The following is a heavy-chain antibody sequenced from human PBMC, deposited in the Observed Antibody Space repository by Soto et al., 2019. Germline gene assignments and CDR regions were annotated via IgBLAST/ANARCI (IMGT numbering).Heavy chain of an antibody. Sequence: QLHLVQSGAEVKKPGASVKVSCKTSGYIFTSYGINWVRQAPGQGLEWMGWISPFNGNTKFAQKFQGRVNMTTDTSTSTAYIELRSLRPDATAMYFCARDFWSLLLSRGTTRLGVSGSQRCGFALWGSGT. D-gene: IGHD3-3*01. CDR1: GYIFTSYG. V-gene: IGHV1-18*01. J-gene: IGHJ3*01. CDR2: ISPFNGNT. CDR3: ARDFWSLLLSRGTTRLGVSGSQRCGFAL.